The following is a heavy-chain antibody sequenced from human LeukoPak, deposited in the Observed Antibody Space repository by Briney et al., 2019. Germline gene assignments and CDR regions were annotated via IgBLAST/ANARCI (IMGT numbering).Heavy chain of an antibody. D-gene: IGHD3/OR15-3a*01. J-gene: IGHJ6*03. V-gene: IGHV1-2*02. CDR1: GYTFTGHY. CDR2: INPNSGGT. Sequence: ASVKVSCKASGYTFTGHYMHWVRQAPGQGLEWMGWINPNSGGTNYAQKLQGRVTMTRDTSISTAYMELSRLRSDDTAVYYCARDRGARIVNLDLLLPAYYYYMDVWGKGTTVTISS. CDR3: ARDRGARIVNLDLLLPAYYYYMDV.